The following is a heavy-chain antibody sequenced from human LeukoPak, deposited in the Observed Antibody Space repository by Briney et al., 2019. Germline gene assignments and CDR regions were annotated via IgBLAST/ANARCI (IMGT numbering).Heavy chain of an antibody. D-gene: IGHD5-18*01. V-gene: IGHV3-11*01. J-gene: IGHJ6*03. CDR1: GFTFSDYN. CDR3: ARGNVDTAMVTYYYYYMDV. CDR2: ISRSGSTK. Sequence: GGSLRLSCAASGFTFSDYNMRWIRQAPGKGLEWVSSISRSGSTKYYADSVKGRFTISRDNAKNSLFLQMNSLRAEDTAVYYCARGNVDTAMVTYYYYYMDVWGKGTTVTISS.